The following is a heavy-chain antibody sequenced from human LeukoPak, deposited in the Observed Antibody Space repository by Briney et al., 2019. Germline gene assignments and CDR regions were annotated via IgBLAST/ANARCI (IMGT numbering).Heavy chain of an antibody. V-gene: IGHV4-59*01. CDR3: TRGGSNFDY. CDR2: IYYSGST. D-gene: IGHD3-10*01. CDR1: GGSISSYY. Sequence: SETLSLTCTVSGGSISSYYWSWVRQPPEKGLEWIGYIYYSGSTNYNPSLKSRVTISVDASKNQFSLQLTSVTAADTAVYFCTRGGSNFDYWGQGTLVTVSS. J-gene: IGHJ4*02.